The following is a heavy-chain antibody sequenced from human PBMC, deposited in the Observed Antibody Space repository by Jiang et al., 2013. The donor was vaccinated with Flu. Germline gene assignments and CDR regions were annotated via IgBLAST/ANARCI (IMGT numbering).Heavy chain of an antibody. V-gene: IGHV1-69*01. J-gene: IGHJ4*02. D-gene: IGHD3-22*01. CDR3: AILKTASSGYSKRYKYFDY. CDR1: GGTFSSYA. Sequence: SSVKVSCKASGGTFSSYAISWVRQAPGQGLEWMGGIIPIFGTANYAQKFQGRVTITADESTSTAYMELSSLRSEDTAVYYCAILKTASSGYSKRYKYFDYWGQGTLVTVSS. CDR2: IIPIFGTA.